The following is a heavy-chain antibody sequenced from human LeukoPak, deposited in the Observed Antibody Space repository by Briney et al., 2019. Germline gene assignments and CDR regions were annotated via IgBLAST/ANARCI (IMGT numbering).Heavy chain of an antibody. CDR2: IIPIFGTA. D-gene: IGHD5-24*01. J-gene: IGHJ4*02. CDR3: ARGGLEMENNY. CDR1: GYTFTSYG. V-gene: IGHV1-69*13. Sequence: ASVKVSCKASGYTFTSYGISWVRQAPGQGLEWMGGIIPIFGTANYAQKFQGRVTITADESTSTAYMELSSLRSEDTAVYYCARGGLEMENNYWGQGTLVTVSS.